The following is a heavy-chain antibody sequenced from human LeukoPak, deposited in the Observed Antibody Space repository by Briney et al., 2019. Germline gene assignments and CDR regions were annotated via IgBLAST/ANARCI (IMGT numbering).Heavy chain of an antibody. V-gene: IGHV1-8*03. D-gene: IGHD6-13*01. CDR3: ARTEAAAGEFDY. J-gene: IGHJ4*02. Sequence: ASVKVSCKASGYTFTSYDINWVRQATGQGLEWMGWMNPNSGNTGYAQKFQGRVTITRNTSISTAYMELSSLRSEDTAVYYCARTEAAAGEFDYWGQGTLVTVSS. CDR2: MNPNSGNT. CDR1: GYTFTSYD.